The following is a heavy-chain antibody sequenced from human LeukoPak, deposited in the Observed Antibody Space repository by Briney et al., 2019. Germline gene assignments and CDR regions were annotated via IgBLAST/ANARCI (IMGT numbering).Heavy chain of an antibody. J-gene: IGHJ4*02. D-gene: IGHD1-26*01. Sequence: GASVKVSCKTSGYTFTTYDINWVRQATGQGLEWMGWLNPNSDNTASAQSFQGRLTLTRNTSISTAYMELGSLRSEDTAIYYCGRAGSHDRQTIDFWGQGTLVSVSS. CDR1: GYTFTTYD. CDR2: LNPNSDNT. CDR3: GRAGSHDRQTIDF. V-gene: IGHV1-8*01.